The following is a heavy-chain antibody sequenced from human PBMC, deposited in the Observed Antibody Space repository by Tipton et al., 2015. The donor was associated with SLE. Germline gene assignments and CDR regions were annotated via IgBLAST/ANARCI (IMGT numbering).Heavy chain of an antibody. CDR2: TYYSGST. J-gene: IGHJ4*02. V-gene: IGHV4-61*08. CDR3: ARGWGSWPYYFDY. CDR1: GGSISSGGYY. Sequence: TLSLTCTVSGGSISSGGYYWSWIRQHPGKGLEWIGYTYYSGSTNYNPSLKSRVTISVDTSKNQFSLKLSSVTATDTAVYYCARGWGSWPYYFDYWGQGTLVTVSS. D-gene: IGHD6-13*01.